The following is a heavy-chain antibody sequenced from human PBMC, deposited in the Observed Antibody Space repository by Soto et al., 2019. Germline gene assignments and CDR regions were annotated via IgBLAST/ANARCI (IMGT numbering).Heavy chain of an antibody. CDR3: ARGGSIAARRKYYYYYMDV. Sequence: AETLSLTWAVYGGSFSGYYWSWIRQPPGKGLEWIGEINHSGSTNYNPSLKSRVTISVDTSKNQFSLKLSSVTAADTAVYYCARGGSIAARRKYYYYYMDVWGKGTTVTVSS. CDR2: INHSGST. D-gene: IGHD6-6*01. V-gene: IGHV4-34*01. J-gene: IGHJ6*03. CDR1: GGSFSGYY.